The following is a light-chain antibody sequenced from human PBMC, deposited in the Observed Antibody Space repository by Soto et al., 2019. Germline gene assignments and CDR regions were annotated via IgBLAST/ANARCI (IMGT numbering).Light chain of an antibody. V-gene: IGKV1-5*03. CDR3: QQYNSFPGT. J-gene: IGKJ1*01. Sequence: DIQMTQSPSTLSASVGDRVTITCRASQSISAWLAWYQQKPGKAPKLLISETSNLENGVPSRFSGSGSGTEFTLTISSLQPDDFAIYYCQQYNSFPGTFGQGTKVE. CDR1: QSISAW. CDR2: ETS.